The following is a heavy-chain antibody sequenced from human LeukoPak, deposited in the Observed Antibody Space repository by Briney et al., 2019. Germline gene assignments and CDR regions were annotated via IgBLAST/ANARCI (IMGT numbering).Heavy chain of an antibody. J-gene: IGHJ4*02. Sequence: SETLSLTCTVSGGSISSSSYYWGWIRQPPGKGLEWIGRIYTSGSTNYNPSLKSRVTMSVDTSKNQFSLKLSSVTAADTAVYYCARAALYSGYDEFDYWGQGTLVTVSS. D-gene: IGHD5-12*01. V-gene: IGHV4-61*05. CDR1: GGSISSSSYY. CDR3: ARAALYSGYDEFDY. CDR2: IYTSGST.